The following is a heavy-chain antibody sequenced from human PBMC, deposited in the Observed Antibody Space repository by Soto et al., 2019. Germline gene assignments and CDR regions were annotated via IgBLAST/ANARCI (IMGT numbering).Heavy chain of an antibody. CDR1: GYTFTSYY. D-gene: IGHD4-4*01. Sequence: ASVKVSCKASGYTFTSYYMQWVRQAPGQGLEWMGIINPSGGSTSYAQKFQGRVTMTRDTSTSTVYVELSSLRSEDTAVYYCARDGSTVTTSYYYYGMDVWGQGTTVT. V-gene: IGHV1-46*01. CDR3: ARDGSTVTTSYYYYGMDV. CDR2: INPSGGST. J-gene: IGHJ6*02.